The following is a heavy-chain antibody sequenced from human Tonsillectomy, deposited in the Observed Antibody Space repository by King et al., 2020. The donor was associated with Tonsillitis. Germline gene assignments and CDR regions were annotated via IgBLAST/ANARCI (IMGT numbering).Heavy chain of an antibody. CDR1: GGSIRSGDYY. D-gene: IGHD6-13*01. J-gene: IGHJ6*02. CDR3: ARGEQQLAMDV. Sequence: LQLQESGPGLVKPSQTLSLTCTVSGGSIRSGDYYWSWIRQPPGKGLEWIGYIYYSGSTYYNPSLKSRVTISVDTSKNQISLRLSSVTAADTAVYYCARGEQQLAMDVCGQGTTVTVSS. V-gene: IGHV4-30-4*01. CDR2: IYYSGST.